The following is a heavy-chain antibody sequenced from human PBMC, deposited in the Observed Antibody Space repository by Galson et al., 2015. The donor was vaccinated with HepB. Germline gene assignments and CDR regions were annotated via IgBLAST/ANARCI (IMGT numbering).Heavy chain of an antibody. Sequence: SLRLSCAASGFTFSTYWMTWVRQAPGKGLEWVANIKQDGSEKNYVDSVKGRFPISRDNAKTSLFLQMNSLRAEDTAVYYCVRVGSSWYSYLDSWGQGTLVTVSS. CDR2: IKQDGSEK. CDR1: GFTFSTYW. V-gene: IGHV3-7*03. CDR3: VRVGSSWYSYLDS. D-gene: IGHD6-13*01. J-gene: IGHJ4*02.